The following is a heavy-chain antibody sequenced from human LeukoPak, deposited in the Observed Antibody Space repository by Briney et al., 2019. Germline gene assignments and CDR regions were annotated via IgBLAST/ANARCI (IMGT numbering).Heavy chain of an antibody. V-gene: IGHV3-23*01. Sequence: GGSLRLSCADSGFTFTAYAMSWVRQAPGKGLEWVSAISGSGGGTYYADSVKGRFTISRDNSKNTVYLQMNSLRGEDTAVYYCAKEVGGYTTFDYWGQGTLVTVSS. CDR3: AKEVGGYTTFDY. J-gene: IGHJ4*02. D-gene: IGHD2-2*02. CDR1: GFTFTAYA. CDR2: ISGSGGGT.